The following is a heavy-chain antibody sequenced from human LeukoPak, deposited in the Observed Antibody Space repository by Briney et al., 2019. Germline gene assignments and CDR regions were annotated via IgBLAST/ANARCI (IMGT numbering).Heavy chain of an antibody. J-gene: IGHJ3*02. CDR1: GYTFTGYY. CDR3: ARVKWRHCSGGSCYPADAFDI. CDR2: INPNSGGT. D-gene: IGHD2-15*01. Sequence: ASVKVSCKASGYTFTGYYMHWVRQAPGQGLEWMGWINPNSGGTNYAQKFQGRVTMTRDTSISTAYMELSRLRSDDTAVYYCARVKWRHCSGGSCYPADAFDIWGQGTMVTVSS. V-gene: IGHV1-2*02.